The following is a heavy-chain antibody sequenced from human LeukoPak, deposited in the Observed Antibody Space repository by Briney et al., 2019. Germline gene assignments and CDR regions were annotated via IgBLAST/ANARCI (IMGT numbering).Heavy chain of an antibody. V-gene: IGHV4-59*01. J-gene: IGHJ5*02. D-gene: IGHD2-15*01. CDR1: GGSFSGYY. Sequence: SETLYLTCAVYGGSFSGYYWSWIRQPPGKGLEWIGYIYYSGSTNYNPSLKSRVTISVDTSKNQFSLKLSSVTAADTAVYYCARWVGVYCSGGSCYAHGYGWFDPWGQGTLVTVSS. CDR3: ARWVGVYCSGGSCYAHGYGWFDP. CDR2: IYYSGST.